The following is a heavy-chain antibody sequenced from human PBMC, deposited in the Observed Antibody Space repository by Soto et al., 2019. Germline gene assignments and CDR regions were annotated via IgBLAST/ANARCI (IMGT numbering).Heavy chain of an antibody. Sequence: EVQLVESGGGLVKPGGSLRLSCAASGFTFSNAWMNWVRQAPGKGLEWVGRIKSKTDGGTTDYAAPVKGRFTISRDDSKNTLYLQTNSLKTEDTAVYYCTTDPIVVVQEAFDIWGQGTMVTVSS. D-gene: IGHD3-22*01. J-gene: IGHJ3*02. CDR1: GFTFSNAW. CDR2: IKSKTDGGTT. CDR3: TTDPIVVVQEAFDI. V-gene: IGHV3-15*07.